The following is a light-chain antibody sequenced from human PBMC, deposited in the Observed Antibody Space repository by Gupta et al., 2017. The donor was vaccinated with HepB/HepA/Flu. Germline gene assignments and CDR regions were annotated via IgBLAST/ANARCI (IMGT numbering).Light chain of an antibody. CDR2: WAS. J-gene: IGKJ2*02. CDR1: QSGLFSPNNRNH. V-gene: IGKV4-1*01. Sequence: DIVMTQSPDSLAVSLGERVTINCKSSQSGLFSPNNRNHLAWYQQKPGQPPKLLIYWASTRESGVPDLFSGSGSGADFTLTINNLQAEDVAVYYCQQDDTTPCTFGQGTKLEIK. CDR3: QQDDTTPCT.